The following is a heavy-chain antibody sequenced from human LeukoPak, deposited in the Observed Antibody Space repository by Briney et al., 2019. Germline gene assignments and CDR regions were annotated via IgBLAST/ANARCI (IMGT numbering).Heavy chain of an antibody. D-gene: IGHD4-17*01. V-gene: IGHV1-2*06. J-gene: IGHJ2*01. Sequence: ASVKVSCKASGYTFTGYYIHWVRQAPGQGLEWMGRINPNSGGTNYAQKFQGRVTVTRDTSISTAYMELSRLRSVDTAVYYCAGYGEYWDWYFDLWGRGTPVTVSP. CDR2: INPNSGGT. CDR1: GYTFTGYY. CDR3: AGYGEYWDWYFDL.